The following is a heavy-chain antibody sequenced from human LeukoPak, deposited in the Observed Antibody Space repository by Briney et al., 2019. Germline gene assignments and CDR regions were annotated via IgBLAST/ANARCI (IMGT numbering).Heavy chain of an antibody. V-gene: IGHV3-30*18. CDR3: AKERAAMGTDAFDI. D-gene: IGHD5-18*01. Sequence: PGGSLRLPCAASGFTISSNYMSWVRQAPGKGLEWVASISFDGRNEYYLDSVKGRFTISRDSPKNTLYLQMNSLRAEDTAVYYCAKERAAMGTDAFDIWGQGTMVTVSS. CDR2: ISFDGRNE. CDR1: GFTISSNY. J-gene: IGHJ3*02.